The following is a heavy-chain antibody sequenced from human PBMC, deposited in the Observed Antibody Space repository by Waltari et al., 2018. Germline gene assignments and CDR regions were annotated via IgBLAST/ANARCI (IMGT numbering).Heavy chain of an antibody. CDR1: GYTFPSYY. D-gene: IGHD1-26*01. CDR2: INTRNGGT. V-gene: IGHV1-2*02. CDR3: ARTYQSGSYSDY. Sequence: QVQLVQSGAEVKKPGASVKVSCKTSGYTFPSYYMHWVRQAPGQGLGWMGWINTRNGGTNYAQKYQGRVTMTRDTSISTAYMELSRLISNDTAVYYCARTYQSGSYSDYWGQGTPVTVSS. J-gene: IGHJ4*02.